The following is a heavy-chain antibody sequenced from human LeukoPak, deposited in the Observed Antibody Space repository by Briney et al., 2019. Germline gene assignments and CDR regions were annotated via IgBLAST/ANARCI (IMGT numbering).Heavy chain of an antibody. CDR1: GFTFSSYS. V-gene: IGHV3-48*04. D-gene: IGHD2-15*01. CDR3: ARARDIVVVVAAKVFDY. CDR2: ISSSSTI. J-gene: IGHJ4*02. Sequence: GSLRLSCAASGFTFSSYSMNWVRQAPGKGLEWVSYISSSSTIYYADSVKGRFTISRDNAKNSLYLQMNSLRAEDTAVYYCARARDIVVVVAAKVFDYWGQGTLVTVSS.